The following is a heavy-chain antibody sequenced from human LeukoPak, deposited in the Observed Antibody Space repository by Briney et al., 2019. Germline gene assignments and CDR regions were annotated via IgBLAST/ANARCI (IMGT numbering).Heavy chain of an antibody. Sequence: PGGSLRLSCAASGFTFSSHGMHWVRQGPGKGLEWVTFIWYDGTDKNYADSVKGRFTISRDNSKNTLYLQMNSLRAEDTAVYYCARSGSTYYYGMDVWGQGTTVTVSS. D-gene: IGHD3-10*01. V-gene: IGHV3-33*01. J-gene: IGHJ6*02. CDR3: ARSGSTYYYGMDV. CDR2: IWYDGTDK. CDR1: GFTFSSHG.